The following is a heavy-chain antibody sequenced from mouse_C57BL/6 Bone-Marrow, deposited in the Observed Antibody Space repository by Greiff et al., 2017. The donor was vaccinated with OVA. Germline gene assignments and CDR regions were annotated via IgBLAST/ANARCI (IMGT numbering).Heavy chain of an antibody. CDR3: VRGGLRLWFAY. D-gene: IGHD2-4*01. V-gene: IGHV10-1*01. Sequence: EVQLVESGGGLVQPKGSLKLSCAASGFSFNTYAMNWVRQAPGKGLEWVARIRSKSNNYATYYADSVKDRFTISRDDSESMLYLQMNNLKTEDTAMYYCVRGGLRLWFAYWGQGTLVTVSA. J-gene: IGHJ3*01. CDR2: IRSKSNNYAT. CDR1: GFSFNTYA.